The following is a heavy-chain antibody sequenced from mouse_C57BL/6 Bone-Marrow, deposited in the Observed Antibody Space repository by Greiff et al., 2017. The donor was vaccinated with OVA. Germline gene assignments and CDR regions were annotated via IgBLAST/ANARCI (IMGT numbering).Heavy chain of an antibody. J-gene: IGHJ2*01. V-gene: IGHV14-4*01. D-gene: IGHD4-1*01. CDR2: IDPANGDT. CDR3: NWDGY. CDR1: GFNIKDDY. Sequence: VQLQQSGAELVRPGASVKLSCTASGFNIKDDYMHWVKQRPEQGLEWIGWIDPANGDTEYASKFQGTATITADTSSNTAYLQLSSLTSEDTAVYYCNWDGYWGQGTTLTVSS.